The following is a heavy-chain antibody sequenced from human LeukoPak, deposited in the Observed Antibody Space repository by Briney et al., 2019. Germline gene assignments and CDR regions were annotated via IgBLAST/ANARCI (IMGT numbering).Heavy chain of an antibody. Sequence: ASVKVSCKASGYTFTSYDINWVRQATGQGLEWMGWMNPNSGNTGYAQKFQGRVTMTRNTSISTAYMELSSLRSEDTAVYYCARGRRYYYAFDIWGQGTTVTVSS. CDR3: ARGRRYYYAFDI. CDR2: MNPNSGNT. J-gene: IGHJ3*02. D-gene: IGHD3-10*01. CDR1: GYTFTSYD. V-gene: IGHV1-8*01.